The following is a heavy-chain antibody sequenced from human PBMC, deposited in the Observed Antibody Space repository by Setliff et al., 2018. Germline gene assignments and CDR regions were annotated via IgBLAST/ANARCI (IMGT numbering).Heavy chain of an antibody. CDR2: INSDGSST. CDR3: ARGPWKHSAYYYYYYMDV. Sequence: LRLSCAASGFIFSTYWMSWVRQAPGKGLVWVSRINSDGSSTGYADSVKGRFTISRDNAKNTLFLQMNSLRAEDTAVYYCARGPWKHSAYYYYYYMDVWGKGTTVTVSS. V-gene: IGHV3-74*01. CDR1: GFIFSTYW. D-gene: IGHD1-1*01. J-gene: IGHJ6*03.